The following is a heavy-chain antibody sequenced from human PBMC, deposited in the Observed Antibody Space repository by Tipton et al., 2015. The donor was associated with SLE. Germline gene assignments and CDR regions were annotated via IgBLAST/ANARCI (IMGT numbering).Heavy chain of an antibody. Sequence: SLRLSCVASGFTFSNYEMNWVRQAPGKGLEWVSYVSSSGTTTYYADSVKGRFTISRDNAKNSLYLQMNSLRAEDTAVYYCARKTSLDYWGQETLVTVSS. V-gene: IGHV3-48*03. J-gene: IGHJ4*02. CDR1: GFTFSNYE. CDR2: VSSSGTTT. CDR3: ARKTSLDY.